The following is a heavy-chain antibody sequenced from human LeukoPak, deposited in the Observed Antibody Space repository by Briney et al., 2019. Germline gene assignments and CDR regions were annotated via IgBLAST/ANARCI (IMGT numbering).Heavy chain of an antibody. Sequence: PGGSLRLSCAASGLTFSNAWMSWVRQAPGKGLEWVGRIKRKSDGGTTDYAAPVKGRFTISRDDSKNTLYLQMNSLKSEDTAVYYCTTELDIRPNHYWGQGSLVTVSS. V-gene: IGHV3-15*01. CDR2: IKRKSDGGTT. CDR3: TTELDIRPNHY. J-gene: IGHJ4*02. D-gene: IGHD3-22*01. CDR1: GLTFSNAW.